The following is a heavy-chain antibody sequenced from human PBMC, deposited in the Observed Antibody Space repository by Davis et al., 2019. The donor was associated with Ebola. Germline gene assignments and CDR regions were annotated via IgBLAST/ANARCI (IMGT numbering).Heavy chain of an antibody. V-gene: IGHV5-51*01. J-gene: IGHJ4*02. CDR3: ARGTDGYNPGGYFDT. CDR1: GYTFTSYW. D-gene: IGHD5-24*01. CDR2: IYPGDSET. Sequence: GESLKISCKGSGYTFTSYWIAWVRQVPGKGLEWMGSIYPGDSETRYSPSLQGQATISVDKSISTAYLRWSSLKASDTATYYCARGTDGYNPGGYFDTWGQGTLVTVSS.